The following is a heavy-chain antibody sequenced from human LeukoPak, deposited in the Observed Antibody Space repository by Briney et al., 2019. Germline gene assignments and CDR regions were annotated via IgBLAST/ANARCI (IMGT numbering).Heavy chain of an antibody. CDR3: AKVADVDIAARPDDAFDY. V-gene: IGHV3-74*01. D-gene: IGHD6-6*01. Sequence: GGSLRLSCAASGFTFSSYWMHWVRQAPGKGLVWVSRINSDGSSTSYADSVKGRFTISRDNAKNTLYLQMNSLRAEDTAVYYCAKVADVDIAARPDDAFDYWGQGTLVTVSS. CDR1: GFTFSSYW. CDR2: INSDGSST. J-gene: IGHJ4*02.